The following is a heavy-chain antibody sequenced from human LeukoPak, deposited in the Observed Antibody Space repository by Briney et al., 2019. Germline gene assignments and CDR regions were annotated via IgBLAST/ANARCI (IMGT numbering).Heavy chain of an antibody. V-gene: IGHV4-34*01. J-gene: IGHJ4*02. Sequence: PSETLSLTCAVYGGSFSGYYWSWIRQPPGKGLEWIGEINHSGSTNYNPSLKSRVTISVDKSKNQFSLKLSSVTAADTAVYYCARVSYYDSSGNGGAFDYWGQGTLVTVSS. CDR2: INHSGST. CDR3: ARVSYYDSSGNGGAFDY. CDR1: GGSFSGYY. D-gene: IGHD3-22*01.